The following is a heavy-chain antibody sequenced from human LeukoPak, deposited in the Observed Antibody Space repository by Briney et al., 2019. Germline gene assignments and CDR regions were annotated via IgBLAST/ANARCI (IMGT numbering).Heavy chain of an antibody. D-gene: IGHD6-13*01. CDR3: AKASIAAAGGYFQH. CDR2: INSDGSST. V-gene: IGHV3-74*01. CDR1: GFTFSSYW. Sequence: GGSLRLSCAASGFTFSSYWMHWVRQAPGKGLVWVSRINSDGSSTSYADSVKGRFTISRDNGKNTLYLQMNSLRAEDTAVYYCAKASIAAAGGYFQHWGQGTLVTVSS. J-gene: IGHJ1*01.